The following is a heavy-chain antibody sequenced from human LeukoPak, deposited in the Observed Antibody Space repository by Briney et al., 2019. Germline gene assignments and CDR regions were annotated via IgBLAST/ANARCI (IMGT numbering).Heavy chain of an antibody. CDR3: ARGDLQLERLDYYYYYMDV. V-gene: IGHV4-59*01. D-gene: IGHD1-1*01. CDR1: GASISTYH. J-gene: IGHJ6*03. CDR2: IYYSGST. Sequence: SETLSLTCSVSGASISTYHWSWLRQPPGKGLEWIGYIYYSGSTNYNPSLKSRVTISVDTSKNQFSLKLSSVTAADTAVYYCARGDLQLERLDYYYYYMDVWGKGTTVTISS.